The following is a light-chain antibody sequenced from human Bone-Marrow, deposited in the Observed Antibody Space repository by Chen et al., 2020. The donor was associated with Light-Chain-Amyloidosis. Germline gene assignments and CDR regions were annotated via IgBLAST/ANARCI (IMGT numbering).Light chain of an antibody. Sequence: DIQMTQSPSTLSASVGDRVTITCRASQSISSWLAWYQQKPGKAPKLLIYKASSLESGVPSRFIGSFSGTYFTLTISSLQPDAFATYYCQQYTSYSRTFGQGTKVEIK. CDR1: QSISSW. CDR3: QQYTSYSRT. V-gene: IGKV1-5*03. CDR2: KAS. J-gene: IGKJ1*01.